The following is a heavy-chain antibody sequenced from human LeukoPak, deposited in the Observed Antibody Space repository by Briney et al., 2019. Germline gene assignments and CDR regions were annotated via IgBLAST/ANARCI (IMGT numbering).Heavy chain of an antibody. CDR1: GFTFSSYW. Sequence: PGGSLRLSCAAAGFTFSSYWXHWVXQAPGXGLVWVSGTNTDGSSTMYADSVKGRFTIARDNAKNTLYLQMNSLRAEDTAVYYCYGANAEHWGQGTLVTVSS. D-gene: IGHD4-23*01. CDR2: TNTDGSST. V-gene: IGHV3-74*03. CDR3: YGANAEH. J-gene: IGHJ1*01.